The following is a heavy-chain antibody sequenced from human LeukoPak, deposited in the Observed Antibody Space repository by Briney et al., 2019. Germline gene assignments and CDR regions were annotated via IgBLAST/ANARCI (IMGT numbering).Heavy chain of an antibody. CDR2: ISYDGSNK. V-gene: IGHV3-30*18. J-gene: IGHJ4*02. Sequence: PGRSLRLSCAASGFTFSSYGMHWVRQAPGKGLEWVAVISYDGSNKYYADSVKGRFTISRDNSKNTLYLQMNSLRVEDTAVYYCAKGRYYYDSSGYYRFDYWGQGTQVTVSS. CDR1: GFTFSSYG. D-gene: IGHD3-22*01. CDR3: AKGRYYYDSSGYYRFDY.